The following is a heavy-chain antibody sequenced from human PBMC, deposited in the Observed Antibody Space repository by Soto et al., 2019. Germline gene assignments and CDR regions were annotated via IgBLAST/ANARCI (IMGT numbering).Heavy chain of an antibody. CDR2: IIPIFGTA. V-gene: IGHV1-69*13. D-gene: IGHD6-13*01. Sequence: SVKVSCKASGGTLSSYAISWVRQAPGQGLEWMGGIIPIFGTANYAQKFQGRVTITADESTSTAYMELSSLRSEDTAVYYCARGAAGTTTIFDPWGQGTLVTVSS. CDR1: GGTLSSYA. J-gene: IGHJ5*02. CDR3: ARGAAGTTTIFDP.